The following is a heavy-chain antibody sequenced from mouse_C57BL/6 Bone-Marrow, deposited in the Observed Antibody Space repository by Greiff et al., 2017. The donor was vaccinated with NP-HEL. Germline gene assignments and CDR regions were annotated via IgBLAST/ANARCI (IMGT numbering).Heavy chain of an antibody. D-gene: IGHD2-4*01. V-gene: IGHV1-82*01. CDR2: IYPGDGDT. Sequence: QVQLHQSGPELVKPGASVKISCKASGYAFSSSWMNWVKQRPGKGLEWIGRIYPGDGDTNYNGKFKGKATLTADKSSSTAYMQLSSLTSEDSAVYFCARDDYDTLAYWGQGTLVTVSA. J-gene: IGHJ3*01. CDR1: GYAFSSSW. CDR3: ARDDYDTLAY.